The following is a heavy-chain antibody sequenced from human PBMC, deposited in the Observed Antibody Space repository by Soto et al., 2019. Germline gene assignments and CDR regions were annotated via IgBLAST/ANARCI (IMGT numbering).Heavy chain of an antibody. D-gene: IGHD1-7*01. Sequence: QITLKESGPTLVKPTQTLTLTCTFSGFSLTTYGVGVGWVRQPPGKALEWLALIYWDDDRRYSPSLKSRLTITKDTSKNHVVLKMTNMDPVDTATYYCAHRLTLNSDWNYGRFDYWGQGTLVTVSS. CDR1: GFSLTTYGVG. CDR3: AHRLTLNSDWNYGRFDY. CDR2: IYWDDDR. J-gene: IGHJ4*02. V-gene: IGHV2-5*02.